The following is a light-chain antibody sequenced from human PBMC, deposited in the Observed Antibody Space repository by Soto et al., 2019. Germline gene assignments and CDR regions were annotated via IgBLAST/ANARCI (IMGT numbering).Light chain of an antibody. Sequence: EILMTQSPATLSVSPGERATLSCRTSLSVSSNLAWYQQRPGQAPRLLIFGASTRATGIAARFSGSGSGTEFTLTISGLQSDDFAVYYCLQYDDGRSGTFGPGTKVES. J-gene: IGKJ1*01. V-gene: IGKV3-15*01. CDR2: GAS. CDR1: LSVSSN. CDR3: LQYDDGRSGT.